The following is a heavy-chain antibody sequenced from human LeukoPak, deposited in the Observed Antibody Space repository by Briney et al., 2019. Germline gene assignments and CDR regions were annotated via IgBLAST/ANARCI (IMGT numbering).Heavy chain of an antibody. J-gene: IGHJ4*02. CDR1: GGSISSYY. D-gene: IGHD6-13*01. CDR3: ARLPYSSSWYLSHYFDY. Sequence: SETLSLTCTVSGGSISSYYWSWIRQPAGKGLEWIGRIYTSGSTNYNPSLKSRVTMSVDTSKNQFSLKLSSVTAADTAVYYCARLPYSSSWYLSHYFDYWGQGTLVTVSS. CDR2: IYTSGST. V-gene: IGHV4-4*07.